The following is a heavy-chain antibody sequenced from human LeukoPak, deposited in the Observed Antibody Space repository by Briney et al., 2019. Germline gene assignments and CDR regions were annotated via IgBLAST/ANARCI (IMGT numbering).Heavy chain of an antibody. CDR1: GFTFSSFA. V-gene: IGHV3-15*01. J-gene: IGHJ4*02. Sequence: PGGSLRLSCAASGFTFSSFAMSWVRQAPGRGLEWVGRIKSKTDGGTIDYAAPVKGRFTISRDDSKNTLYLQMNSLKTEDTAVYYCNNREFWGQGTLVTVSS. CDR2: IKSKTDGGTI. D-gene: IGHD3-10*01. CDR3: NNREF.